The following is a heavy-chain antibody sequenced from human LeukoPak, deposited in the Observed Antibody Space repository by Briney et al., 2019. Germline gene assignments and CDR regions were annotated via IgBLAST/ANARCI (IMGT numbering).Heavy chain of an antibody. CDR1: GFTFSDYY. V-gene: IGHV3-11*01. D-gene: IGHD1-26*01. Sequence: SGGSLRLSCAASGFTFSDYYMSWIRQAPGKGLEWVSYISSSGSTIYYADSVKGRFTISRDNAKNSLYLQMNSLRAEDTAVYYCARAPREGFSGSYHDYWGQGTLVTVSS. J-gene: IGHJ4*02. CDR3: ARAPREGFSGSYHDY. CDR2: ISSSGSTI.